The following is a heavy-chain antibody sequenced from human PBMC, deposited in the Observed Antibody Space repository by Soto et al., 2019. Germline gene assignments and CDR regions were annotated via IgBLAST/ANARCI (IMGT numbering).Heavy chain of an antibody. CDR1: GFTFSSYA. D-gene: IGHD3-10*01. J-gene: IGHJ6*02. CDR2: ISSRSTTM. CDR3: AKDGGSFYYYGMDV. Sequence: PGGSLRLSCAASGFTFSSYAMSWVRQAPGKGLEWISEISSRSTTMYYADSVKGRFTISRDNAKNSLYLQMNSLRDEDTAVYYCAKDGGSFYYYGMDVWGQGTTVTVSS. V-gene: IGHV3-48*02.